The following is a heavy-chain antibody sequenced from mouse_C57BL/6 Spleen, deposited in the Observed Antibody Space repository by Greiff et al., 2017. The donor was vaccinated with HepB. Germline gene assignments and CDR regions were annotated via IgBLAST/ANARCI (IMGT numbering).Heavy chain of an antibody. CDR2: ISSGGSYT. CDR1: GFTFSSYG. Sequence: EVQVVESGGDLVKPGGSLKLSCAASGFTFSSYGMSWVRQTPDKRLEWVATISSGGSYTYYPDSVKGRFTISRDNAKNTLYLQMSSLKSEDTAMYYCARLRGDWGQGTLVTVSA. V-gene: IGHV5-6*01. J-gene: IGHJ3*01. CDR3: ARLRGD.